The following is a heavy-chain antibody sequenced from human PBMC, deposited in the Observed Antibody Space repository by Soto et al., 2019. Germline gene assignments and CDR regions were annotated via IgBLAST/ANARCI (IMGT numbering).Heavy chain of an antibody. J-gene: IGHJ3*02. Sequence: QVQLVQSGAEVKKPGSSVKVSCKASGGTFSSYTISWVRQAPGQGREWMGRIIPILGIANYAQKFQGRVTINADKSTSTAYMELSSLRSEDTAVYYCARVPIVVVPAAIDAFDIWGQGTMVTVSS. D-gene: IGHD2-2*01. CDR3: ARVPIVVVPAAIDAFDI. CDR1: GGTFSSYT. V-gene: IGHV1-69*02. CDR2: IIPILGIA.